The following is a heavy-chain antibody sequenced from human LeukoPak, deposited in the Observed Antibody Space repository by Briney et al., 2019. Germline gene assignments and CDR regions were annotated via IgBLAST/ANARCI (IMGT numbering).Heavy chain of an antibody. CDR3: ARNYDFWSGYRFRPDRGWFDP. CDR1: GGTFSSYA. J-gene: IGHJ5*02. D-gene: IGHD3-3*01. V-gene: IGHV1-69*05. Sequence: SVKVSCKASGGTFSSYAISWVRQAPGQGLEWMGGIIPIFGTANYAQKFQGRVTITTDESTSTAYMELSSLRSEDTAVYYCARNYDFWSGYRFRPDRGWFDPWGQGTLVTVSS. CDR2: IIPIFGTA.